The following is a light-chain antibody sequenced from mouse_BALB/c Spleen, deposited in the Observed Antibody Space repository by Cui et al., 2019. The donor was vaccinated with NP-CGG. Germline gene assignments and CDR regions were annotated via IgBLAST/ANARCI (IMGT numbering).Light chain of an antibody. J-gene: IGLJ1*01. CDR3: ALWYSNHWV. V-gene: IGLV1*01. Sequence: QTVATQVSAPTTSPGETVTLTCRSSTGAVTTSNYANWVQEKPDHLFTGLIGGTNNRTPGVPARFSGSLIGDKAALTITGAQTEDEAIYFCALWYSNHWVFGGGTKLTVL. CDR1: TGAVTTSNY. CDR2: GTN.